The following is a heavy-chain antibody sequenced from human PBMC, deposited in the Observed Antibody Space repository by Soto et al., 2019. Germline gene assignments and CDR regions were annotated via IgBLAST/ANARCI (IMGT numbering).Heavy chain of an antibody. D-gene: IGHD3-22*01. J-gene: IGHJ4*02. CDR3: ARGTFTYYDSSGYTTMAY. CDR1: GFTFSSYS. Sequence: GSLRLSCAASGFTFSSYSMNWVRQAPGKGLEWVSYISSSSSTIYYADSVKGRFTISRDNAKNSLYLQMNSLRDEDTAVYYCARGTFTYYDSSGYTTMAYWGQGTLVTVSS. CDR2: ISSSSSTI. V-gene: IGHV3-48*02.